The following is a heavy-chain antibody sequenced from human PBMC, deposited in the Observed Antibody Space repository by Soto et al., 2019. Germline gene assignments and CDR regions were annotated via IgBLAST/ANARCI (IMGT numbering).Heavy chain of an antibody. J-gene: IGHJ4*02. Sequence: KVSCKASGYTFTSYDIYWVRQATGQGLEWMGWMNPNSGNSGYAQKFQGRVTMTSDTSISTAHMELSSLRSEDTAVYYCARRAETNGWNGFGADKYYFDFWGQGALVTVSS. D-gene: IGHD1-1*01. CDR3: ARRAETNGWNGFGADKYYFDF. V-gene: IGHV1-8*01. CDR1: GYTFTSYD. CDR2: MNPNSGNS.